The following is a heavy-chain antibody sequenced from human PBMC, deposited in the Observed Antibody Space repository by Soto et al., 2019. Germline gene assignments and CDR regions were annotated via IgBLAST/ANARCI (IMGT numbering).Heavy chain of an antibody. V-gene: IGHV4-39*01. CDR2: IYYSGST. CDR1: GGSISSSSYY. D-gene: IGHD2-21*01. CDR3: ARLEIMWYYGMDV. J-gene: IGHJ6*02. Sequence: SETLSLTCTVSGGSISSSSYYWGWIRQPPGKGLEWIGSIYYSGSTYYNPSLKSRVTISVDTSKNQFSLKLSSVTAADTAVYYCARLEIMWYYGMDVWGQGTTVTVSS.